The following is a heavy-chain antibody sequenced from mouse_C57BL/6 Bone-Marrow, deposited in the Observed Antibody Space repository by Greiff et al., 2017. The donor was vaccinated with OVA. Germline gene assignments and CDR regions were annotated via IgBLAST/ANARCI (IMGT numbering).Heavy chain of an antibody. CDR2: INPNNGGT. V-gene: IGHV1-26*01. CDR3: ARGYYGSSYWYFDV. D-gene: IGHD1-1*01. Sequence: EVQLQQSGPELVKPGASVKISCKASGYTFTDYYMNWVKQSHGKSLEWIGDINPNNGGTSYNQKFKGKATLTVDKSSSTAYMELRSLTSEDSAVYYCARGYYGSSYWYFDVWGTGTTVTVSS. J-gene: IGHJ1*03. CDR1: GYTFTDYY.